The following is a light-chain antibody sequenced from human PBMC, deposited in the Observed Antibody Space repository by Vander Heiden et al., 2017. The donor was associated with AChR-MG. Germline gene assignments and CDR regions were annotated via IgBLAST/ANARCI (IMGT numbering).Light chain of an antibody. CDR1: SSNIGSNY. CDR2: SDN. Sequence: QSVLTQPPSASGPPGQRVTLSCSGSSSNIGSNYGYWYQQLPGTAPKLLIFSDNQRPSGGPARFSGAKSCTSASLAIIGLRSEEEADYYCSACDDSLSGYVVFGGGTKLTVL. CDR3: SACDDSLSGYVV. J-gene: IGLJ2*01. V-gene: IGLV1-47*02.